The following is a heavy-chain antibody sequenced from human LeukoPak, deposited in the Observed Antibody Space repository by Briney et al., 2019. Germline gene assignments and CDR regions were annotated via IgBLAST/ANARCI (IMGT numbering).Heavy chain of an antibody. Sequence: PSQTLSLTCTVSGGSISSGDYYWSWIRQPPGKGLEWIGYIYYSGSTSYNPSLKSRVTISVDTSKNQFSLNLSSVTAADTAVYYCARTPVVAASPHLYYYYGMGVWGQGTTVTVSS. V-gene: IGHV4-30-4*01. J-gene: IGHJ6*02. D-gene: IGHD2-15*01. CDR2: IYYSGST. CDR1: GGSISSGDYY. CDR3: ARTPVVAASPHLYYYYGMGV.